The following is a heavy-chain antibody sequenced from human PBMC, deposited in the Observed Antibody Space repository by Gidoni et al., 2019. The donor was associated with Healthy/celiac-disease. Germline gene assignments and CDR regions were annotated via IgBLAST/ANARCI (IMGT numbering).Heavy chain of an antibody. CDR3: ATGPTHYYYYYMDV. CDR2: INAGNGNT. Sequence: QVQLVQSGAEVKKPGASVTVSCKASGYTFTSNAMHWVRQAPGQRLEWMGWINAGNGNTKYSQKFQGRVTITRDTSASTAYMELSSLRSEDTAVYYCATGPTHYYYYYMDVWGKGTTVTVSS. CDR1: GYTFTSNA. D-gene: IGHD3-10*01. J-gene: IGHJ6*03. V-gene: IGHV1-3*01.